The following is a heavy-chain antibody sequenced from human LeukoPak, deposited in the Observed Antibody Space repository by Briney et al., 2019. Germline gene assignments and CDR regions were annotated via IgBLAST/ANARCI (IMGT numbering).Heavy chain of an antibody. D-gene: IGHD4-11*01. CDR2: TSSDLNVK. CDR3: ARAPYGNYGTLDY. J-gene: IGHJ4*02. CDR1: GFTFRNYV. V-gene: IGHV3-30-3*01. Sequence: PGGSLRLSCAASGFTFRNYVIHWVRQAPGKGLEWVAVTSSDLNVKLYADSVKGRFTISRDNTKNSLYLQMNSLRTEDTALYYCARAPYGNYGTLDYWGQGTLVTVSS.